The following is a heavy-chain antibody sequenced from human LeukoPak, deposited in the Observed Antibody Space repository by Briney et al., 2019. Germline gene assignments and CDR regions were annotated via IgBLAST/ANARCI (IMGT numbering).Heavy chain of an antibody. CDR2: ISAYNGNT. D-gene: IGHD3-22*01. Sequence: ASVKVSCKASGYTFTSYGISWVRQAPGQGLEWTGWISAYNGNTNYAQKLQGRVTMTTDTSTSTAYMELRSLRSDDTAVYYCARVDDSSGYYHEDFDYWGQGTLVTVSS. J-gene: IGHJ4*02. CDR1: GYTFTSYG. V-gene: IGHV1-18*01. CDR3: ARVDDSSGYYHEDFDY.